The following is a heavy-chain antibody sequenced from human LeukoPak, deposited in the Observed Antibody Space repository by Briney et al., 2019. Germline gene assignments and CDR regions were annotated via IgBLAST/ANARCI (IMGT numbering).Heavy chain of an antibody. V-gene: IGHV3-53*01. Sequence: GGSLRLSCAASGFTVSSNYMSWVRQAPGKGLEWVSVIYSGGSTYYAHSVKGRFTISRDNSKNTLYLQMNSLRAEDTAVYYCARTEYYYDSSGYRPFDYWGQGTLVTVSS. J-gene: IGHJ4*02. CDR3: ARTEYYYDSSGYRPFDY. D-gene: IGHD3-22*01. CDR1: GFTVSSNY. CDR2: IYSGGST.